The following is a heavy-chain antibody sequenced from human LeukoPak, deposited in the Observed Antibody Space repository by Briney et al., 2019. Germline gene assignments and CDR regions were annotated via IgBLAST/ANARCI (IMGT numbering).Heavy chain of an antibody. CDR2: ISGSGGST. J-gene: IGHJ6*02. V-gene: IGHV3-23*01. Sequence: PGGSLRLSCAASGFTVSSNYMSWVRQAPGKGLEWVSAISGSGGSTYYADSVKGRFTISRDNFKNTLYLQLNSLRAEDTAKYYGAKEKILPTGHYFYFYGMDVWGQGTTVSVSS. D-gene: IGHD3-3*01. CDR3: AKEKILPTGHYFYFYGMDV. CDR1: GFTVSSNY.